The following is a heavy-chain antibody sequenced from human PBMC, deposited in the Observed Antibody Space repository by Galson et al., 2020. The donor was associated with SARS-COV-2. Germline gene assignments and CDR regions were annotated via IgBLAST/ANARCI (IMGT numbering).Heavy chain of an antibody. CDR1: GFTFSSYG. CDR3: ARDLPVDTAMGREYFDY. D-gene: IGHD5-18*01. J-gene: IGHJ4*02. CDR2: IWYDGSNK. V-gene: IGHV3-33*01. Sequence: GESLKISCAASGFTFSSYGMHWVRQAPGKGLEWVAVIWYDGSNKYYADSVKGRFTISRDNSKNTLYLQMNSLRAEDTAVYYCARDLPVDTAMGREYFDYWGQGTLVTVSS.